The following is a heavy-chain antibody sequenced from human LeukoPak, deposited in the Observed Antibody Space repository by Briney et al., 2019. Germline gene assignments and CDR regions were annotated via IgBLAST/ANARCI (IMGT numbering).Heavy chain of an antibody. Sequence: PGASLRLSCAASGFTLSSYAMSWVRQAPGKGLEWVSAISGSGGSTYYADSVKGRFTISRDNSKNTLYLQMNSLRAEDTAVYYCAKDLSSSGWLQGWFDPWGQGTLVTVSS. CDR1: GFTLSSYA. CDR2: ISGSGGST. CDR3: AKDLSSSGWLQGWFDP. V-gene: IGHV3-23*01. D-gene: IGHD6-19*01. J-gene: IGHJ5*02.